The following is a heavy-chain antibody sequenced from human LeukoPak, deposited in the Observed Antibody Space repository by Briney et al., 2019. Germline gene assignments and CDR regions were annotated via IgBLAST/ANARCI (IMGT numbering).Heavy chain of an antibody. Sequence: PSETLSLICTVSGGSISSGGHYWSWIRQRPGKGLEWIGYINYSGSTYYNPSLKSRVSISLDTSQNHFSLRLSSVTAADTAVYYCARDEAIFGAGYYYGMDVWGQGTTVTVSS. V-gene: IGHV4-31*03. J-gene: IGHJ6*02. CDR3: ARDEAIFGAGYYYGMDV. D-gene: IGHD3-3*01. CDR1: GGSISSGGHY. CDR2: INYSGST.